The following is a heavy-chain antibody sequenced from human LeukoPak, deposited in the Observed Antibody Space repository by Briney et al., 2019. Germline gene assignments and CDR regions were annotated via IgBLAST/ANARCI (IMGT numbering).Heavy chain of an antibody. CDR1: GYTFTGYY. Sequence: ASVKVSCKASGYTFTGYYIHWVRQAPGQGLEWMGWINPNSGGTNYAQEFQGWVTMTRDTSISTAYMELSRLRSDDTAVYYCARGGVVRGDNAFDIWGQGTMVTVSS. CDR2: INPNSGGT. V-gene: IGHV1-2*04. J-gene: IGHJ3*02. D-gene: IGHD3-10*01. CDR3: ARGGVVRGDNAFDI.